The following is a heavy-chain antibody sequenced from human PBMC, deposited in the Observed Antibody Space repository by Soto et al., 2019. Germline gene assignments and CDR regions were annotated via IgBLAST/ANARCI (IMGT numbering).Heavy chain of an antibody. CDR1: GGSFSGYY. CDR2: INHSGST. D-gene: IGHD3-16*01. Sequence: SETLSLTCAVYGGSFSGYYWSWIRQPPGKGLEWIGEINHSGSTNYNPSLKSRVTISVDTSKNQFSLKMSSVTAADTAVYYCAIMKRYVYYYGIQVWGQATPVTVS. V-gene: IGHV4-34*01. CDR3: AIMKRYVYYYGIQV. J-gene: IGHJ6*01.